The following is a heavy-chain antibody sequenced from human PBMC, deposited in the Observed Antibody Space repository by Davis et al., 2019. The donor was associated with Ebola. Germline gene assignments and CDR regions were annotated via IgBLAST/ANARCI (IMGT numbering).Heavy chain of an antibody. V-gene: IGHV3-33*01. Sequence: PGGSLRLSCAASGFTFSSYGMHWVRQAPGKGLEWVAVIWYDGSNKYYADSVKGRFTISRDNSKNTLYLQMNSLRAEDTAVYYCARDLSSPNSNFDYWGQGTLVTVSS. CDR2: IWYDGSNK. CDR3: ARDLSSPNSNFDY. CDR1: GFTFSSYG. J-gene: IGHJ4*02. D-gene: IGHD6-13*01.